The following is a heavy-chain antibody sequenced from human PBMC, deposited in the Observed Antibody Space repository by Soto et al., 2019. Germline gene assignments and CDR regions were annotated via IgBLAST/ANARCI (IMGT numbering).Heavy chain of an antibody. Sequence: GGSLRLSCAASGFTVSSNYMSWVRQAPGKGLEWVSVIYSGGSTYYADSVKGRFTISRDNSKNTLYLQMNSLRAEDTAVCYCARDNRVAGPEYFQHWGQGTLVTVSS. CDR1: GFTVSSNY. CDR2: IYSGGST. CDR3: ARDNRVAGPEYFQH. J-gene: IGHJ1*01. V-gene: IGHV3-66*01. D-gene: IGHD3-3*01.